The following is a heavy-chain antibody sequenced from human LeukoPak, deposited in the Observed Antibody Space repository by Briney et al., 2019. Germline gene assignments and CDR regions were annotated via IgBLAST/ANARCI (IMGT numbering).Heavy chain of an antibody. CDR1: GFTFSSYA. J-gene: IGHJ3*02. CDR3: ANSYIWVDAFDI. Sequence: GGSLRLSCAASGFTFSSYAMSWVRQAPGKGLEWVSAISGSGGSTYYADSVKGRFTISRDNSKNTLYLQMNSLRAEDTAVYYCANSYIWVDAFDIWGQGTMVTVSS. CDR2: ISGSGGST. D-gene: IGHD2-2*02. V-gene: IGHV3-23*01.